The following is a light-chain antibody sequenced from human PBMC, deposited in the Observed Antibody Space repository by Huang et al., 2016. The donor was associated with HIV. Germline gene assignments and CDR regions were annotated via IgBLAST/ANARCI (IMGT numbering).Light chain of an antibody. CDR2: AAS. Sequence: DIQMTKSPSSLSASVGDRVTTTCRASQGISNSLACYQQKPGKAPKLLPYAASRLKSGVPSRFSGSGSGTDYTLTISSLQPEDFATYYCQQYYSTPPITFGQGTRLEIK. J-gene: IGKJ5*01. CDR1: QGISNS. V-gene: IGKV1-NL1*01. CDR3: QQYYSTPPIT.